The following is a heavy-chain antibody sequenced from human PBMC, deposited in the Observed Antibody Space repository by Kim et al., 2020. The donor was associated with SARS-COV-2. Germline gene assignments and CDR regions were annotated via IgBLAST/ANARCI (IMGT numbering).Heavy chain of an antibody. Sequence: GGSLRLSCAASGFTFDDYTMHWVRQAPGKGLEWVSLINWDGSSTYYADSVKGRFTISRDNSKNSLYLQMNSLRTEDTALYYCTKDKGGTSSGWHYIDDWGQGTLGTVSS. D-gene: IGHD6-19*01. CDR3: TKDKGGTSSGWHYIDD. CDR2: INWDGSST. J-gene: IGHJ4*02. CDR1: GFTFDDYT. V-gene: IGHV3-43*01.